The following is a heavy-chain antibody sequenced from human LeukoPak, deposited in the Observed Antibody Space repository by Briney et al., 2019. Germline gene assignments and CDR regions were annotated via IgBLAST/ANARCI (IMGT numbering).Heavy chain of an antibody. D-gene: IGHD6-19*01. V-gene: IGHV4-30-4*01. CDR1: GGSISSGDYY. Sequence: SETLSLTCTVSGGSISSGDYYWSWIRQPPGKGLEWIGYIYYSGSTYYNPSLKSRVTISVDTSKNQFSLKLSSVTAADTAVYYCAREAIAVAGTAFDYWGQGTLVTVSS. CDR3: AREAIAVAGTAFDY. CDR2: IYYSGST. J-gene: IGHJ4*02.